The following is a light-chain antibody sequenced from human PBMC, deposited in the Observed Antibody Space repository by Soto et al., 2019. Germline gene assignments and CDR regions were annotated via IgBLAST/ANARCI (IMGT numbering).Light chain of an antibody. CDR3: SSYTTISTYV. Sequence: QSVLTQPASVSGSPGQSITISCTGTSSEVSGYNYVSWYQQHPGKAPKLMIYDVRNRPSGVSNRFSGSKSVNTASMTISRLQSEDETDYYCSSYTTISTYVFGTGTRVTVL. V-gene: IGLV2-14*01. CDR2: DVR. J-gene: IGLJ1*01. CDR1: SSEVSGYNY.